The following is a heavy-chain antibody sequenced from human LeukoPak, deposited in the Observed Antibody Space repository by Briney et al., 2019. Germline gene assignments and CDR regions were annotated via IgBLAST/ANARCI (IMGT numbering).Heavy chain of an antibody. Sequence: GASVKVSFKASGGTFSSYAISWVRQAPGQGLEWMGRIIPILGIANYAQKFQGRVTITADKSTSTAYMELSSLRSEDTAVYYCARIATVTTEGYNWFDPWGQGTLVTVSS. V-gene: IGHV1-69*04. CDR1: GGTFSSYA. CDR2: IIPILGIA. D-gene: IGHD4-17*01. J-gene: IGHJ5*02. CDR3: ARIATVTTEGYNWFDP.